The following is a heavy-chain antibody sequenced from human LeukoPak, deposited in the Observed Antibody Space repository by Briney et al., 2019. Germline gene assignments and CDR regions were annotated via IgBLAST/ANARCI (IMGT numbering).Heavy chain of an antibody. CDR3: ARGRWEVVPFDI. J-gene: IGHJ3*02. D-gene: IGHD3-22*01. V-gene: IGHV3-7*03. CDR2: IKEDGSER. Sequence: PGGSLRLSCEGSAFIFSGHWMNWVRQTPGKGLEWVASIKEDGSERQYVDSVKGRFSISGDNTKGSLFLQLNSLRAEDTAVYYCARGRWEVVPFDIWGQGTMVIVSS. CDR1: AFIFSGHW.